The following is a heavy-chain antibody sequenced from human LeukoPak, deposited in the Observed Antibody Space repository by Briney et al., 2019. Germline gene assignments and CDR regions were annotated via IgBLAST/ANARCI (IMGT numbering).Heavy chain of an antibody. Sequence: QPGGSLRLSCAASGLTVSGSYMNWVRQAPWKGLEWVSVLYSSGTTYYADSAKGRFTISRDNSKNTLYLQLNSLRAEDTAIYYCAQSRGAFDIWGQGTMVTVSS. CDR3: AQSRGAFDI. V-gene: IGHV3-53*01. CDR1: GLTVSGSY. J-gene: IGHJ3*02. D-gene: IGHD3-10*01. CDR2: LYSSGTT.